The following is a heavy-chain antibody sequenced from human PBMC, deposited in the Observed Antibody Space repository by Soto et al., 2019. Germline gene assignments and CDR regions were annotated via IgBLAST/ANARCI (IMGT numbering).Heavy chain of an antibody. CDR1: GDSMSGFY. CDR3: ARFRRNYFDY. J-gene: IGHJ4*02. CDR2: INYVGRTS. V-gene: IGHV4-59*01. D-gene: IGHD3-10*01. Sequence: QVQLQESGPGLVKPSETLSLTCTVSGDSMSGFYWSWFRQTPGKGLEWIGYINYVGRTSYYSPSLQSRVTISLDSSKNQFSLILSSVTAADTAVYFCARFRRNYFDYWGQGTQVTVSS.